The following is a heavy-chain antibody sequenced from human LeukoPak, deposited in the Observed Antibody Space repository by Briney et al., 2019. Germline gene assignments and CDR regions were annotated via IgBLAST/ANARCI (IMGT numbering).Heavy chain of an antibody. CDR1: GFTFSSYW. Sequence: PGGSLRLSCAASGFTFSSYWMNWVRQAPGKGLEWVANIKQDGSDKYYVDSVKGRFTISRDNAKNSLYLQMNSLRAEDAAVYYCAGAYGDSIHFDSWGGGRLVTVSS. D-gene: IGHD4-17*01. V-gene: IGHV3-7*04. J-gene: IGHJ4*02. CDR2: IKQDGSDK. CDR3: AGAYGDSIHFDS.